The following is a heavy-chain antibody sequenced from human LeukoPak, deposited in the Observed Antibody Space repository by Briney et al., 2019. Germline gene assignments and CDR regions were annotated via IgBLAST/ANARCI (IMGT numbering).Heavy chain of an antibody. J-gene: IGHJ4*02. D-gene: IGHD2-2*01. CDR1: GFTFSSYA. CDR3: AKVPVGYCSSTSCPMYYFDY. CDR2: ISGSGGST. V-gene: IGHV3-23*01. Sequence: PGGSLRLSCAASGFTFSSYAMSWVRQAPGKGLEWVSAISGSGGSTYYADSVKGRFTISRDNSKNTLYLQMNSLRAEDTAVYYCAKVPVGYCSSTSCPMYYFDYWGQGTLVTVSS.